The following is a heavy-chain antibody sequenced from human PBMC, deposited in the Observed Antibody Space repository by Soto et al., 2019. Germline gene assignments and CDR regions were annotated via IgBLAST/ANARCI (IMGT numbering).Heavy chain of an antibody. V-gene: IGHV3-23*01. CDR2: ISVSGDNT. Sequence: GGSLRLSCAASGFTFGRYAMNWVRQAPGGGLQWISGISVSGDNTSYVESVRGRFTVYRDNSKNTLYLQMNNLRAEDTALYYCAKDGKMRTKVWFPAGYGMDVWGQGTTVTVSS. CDR1: GFTFGRYA. CDR3: AKDGKMRTKVWFPAGYGMDV. D-gene: IGHD3-10*01. J-gene: IGHJ6*02.